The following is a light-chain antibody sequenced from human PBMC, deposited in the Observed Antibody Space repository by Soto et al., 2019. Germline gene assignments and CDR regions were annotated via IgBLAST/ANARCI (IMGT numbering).Light chain of an antibody. CDR3: QSYDSSLSVYVV. CDR1: SSNIGAGYD. Sequence: QAVVTQPPSVSGAPGQRVTISRTGSSSNIGAGYDVHWYQQLPGTAPKLLIYGNSNRPSGVPDRFSGSKSGTSASLAITGLQAEDEADYYCQSYDSSLSVYVVFGGGTKLTVL. CDR2: GNS. J-gene: IGLJ2*01. V-gene: IGLV1-40*01.